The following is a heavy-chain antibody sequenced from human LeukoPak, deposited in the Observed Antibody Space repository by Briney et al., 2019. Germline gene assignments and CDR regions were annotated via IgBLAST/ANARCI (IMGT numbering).Heavy chain of an antibody. CDR3: ARYYDILTGYDY. D-gene: IGHD3-9*01. V-gene: IGHV4-59*12. J-gene: IGHJ4*02. CDR2: IDDSGTT. CDR1: GGSISNYY. Sequence: SETLSLTCTVSGGSISNYYWSWIRQPAGKGLEWIGEIDDSGTTNYRPSLKGRVTISVDTSKNQLSLKVTSVTAADTAVYYCARYYDILTGYDYWGQGTLVTVSS.